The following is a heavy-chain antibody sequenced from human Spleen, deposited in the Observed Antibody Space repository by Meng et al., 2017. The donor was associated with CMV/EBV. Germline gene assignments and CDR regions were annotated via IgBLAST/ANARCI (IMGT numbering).Heavy chain of an antibody. CDR3: ARDDNLPTSYDFWSGYYYNYYYGMDV. CDR1: GFTFSSYW. Sequence: GESLKISCAASGFTFSSYWMSWVRQAPGKGLVWVSRINSDGSSTSYADSVKGRFTISRDNAKNTLYLQMNSLRAEDTAVYYCARDDNLPTSYDFWSGYYYNYYYGMDVWGQGTTVT. J-gene: IGHJ6*02. D-gene: IGHD3-3*01. V-gene: IGHV3-74*01. CDR2: INSDGSST.